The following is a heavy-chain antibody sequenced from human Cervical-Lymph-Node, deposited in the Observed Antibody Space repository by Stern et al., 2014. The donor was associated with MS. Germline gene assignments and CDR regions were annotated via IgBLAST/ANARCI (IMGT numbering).Heavy chain of an antibody. D-gene: IGHD2-8*02. CDR3: ARVTPGDWFDP. J-gene: IGHJ5*02. Sequence: VQLQESGSGLVKPSQTLSLTCAVSGGSISSGGYSWSWIRQPPGNGLEWVGFIYHSGSTYYNPSLQRRVTISVDRSKSQFSLKLRSVTAADTAVYYCARVTPGDWFDPWGQGTLVTVSS. CDR1: GGSISSGGYS. V-gene: IGHV4-30-2*01. CDR2: IYHSGST.